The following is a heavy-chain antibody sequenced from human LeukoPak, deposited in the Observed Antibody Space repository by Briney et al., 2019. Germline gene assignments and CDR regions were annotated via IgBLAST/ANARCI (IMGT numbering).Heavy chain of an antibody. CDR3: VRDNRSYNFDY. V-gene: IGHV3-74*01. CDR2: IKSDGSFT. CDR1: VFTFRGYW. J-gene: IGHJ4*02. D-gene: IGHD1-26*01. Sequence: GGSLRLSCAASVFTFRGYWMHWVRQAPGKGLVLVSCIKSDGSFTSIADSARGRFTISSDNAKNTVYLQMNSLRAEDTAVYYCVRDNRSYNFDYWGQGTLVTVSS.